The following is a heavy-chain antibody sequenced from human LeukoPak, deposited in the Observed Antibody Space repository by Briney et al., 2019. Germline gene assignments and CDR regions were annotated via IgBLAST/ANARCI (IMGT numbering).Heavy chain of an antibody. V-gene: IGHV4-4*07. J-gene: IGHJ5*02. CDR3: ARGQIVVGYGFRFDP. D-gene: IGHD3-22*01. CDR1: GGSISSYY. CDR2: IYTSGNT. Sequence: SETLSLTCTVSGGSISSYYWSWIRQPAGKGLEWIGRIYTSGNTNYNPSLKSRVTMSVDTSNNQISLKLSSVTAADTAMYYCARGQIVVGYGFRFDPWGQGTLVTVSS.